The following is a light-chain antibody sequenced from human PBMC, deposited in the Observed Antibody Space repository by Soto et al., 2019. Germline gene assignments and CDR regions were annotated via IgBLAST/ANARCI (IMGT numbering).Light chain of an antibody. J-gene: IGKJ4*01. CDR3: MQRMKFPLT. Sequence: VRTQCPRALPVTLGQPASISCRSSQRIVFSDGNTYLSWFQQRPGQSPQLLIYMLSHRASGVPDRFSGSGSDTDFTLKISRVEPEDVGVYYCMQRMKFPLTFGGGPKVDIK. V-gene: IGKV2-40*01. CDR1: QRIVFSDGNTY. CDR2: MLS.